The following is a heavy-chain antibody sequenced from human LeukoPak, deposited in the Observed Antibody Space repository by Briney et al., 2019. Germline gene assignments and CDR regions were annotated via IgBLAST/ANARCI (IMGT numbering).Heavy chain of an antibody. CDR3: ARADCSSSTCYLPSSWFDP. J-gene: IGHJ5*02. Sequence: PGGSLRLSCAASGFSLSSYDMNWVRQAPGKGLEWVSSISTSSTFIYYTYSVKGRFTISRDNAKNSLYLQMNSLSAEDTAVYYCARADCSSSTCYLPSSWFDPWGQGTLVTVSS. D-gene: IGHD2/OR15-2a*01. CDR1: GFSLSSYD. V-gene: IGHV3-21*01. CDR2: ISTSSTFI.